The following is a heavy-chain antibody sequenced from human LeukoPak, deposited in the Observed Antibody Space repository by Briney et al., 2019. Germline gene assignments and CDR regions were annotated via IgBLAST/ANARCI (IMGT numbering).Heavy chain of an antibody. CDR1: GGTFSSYT. Sequence: SVKVSCKASGGTFSSYTISWVPQAPGQGLEWIGKIIPILGIANYAQKFQGRVTITADKSTSTAYMELSSLRSEDTAVYYCARTSSGFGVLGGAFDIWGQGTMVTVSS. V-gene: IGHV1-69*02. CDR2: IIPILGIA. J-gene: IGHJ3*02. CDR3: ARTSSGFGVLGGAFDI. D-gene: IGHD3-16*02.